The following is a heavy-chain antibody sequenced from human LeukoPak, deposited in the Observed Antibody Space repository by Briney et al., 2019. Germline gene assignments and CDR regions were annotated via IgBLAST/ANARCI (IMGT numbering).Heavy chain of an antibody. J-gene: IGHJ1*01. CDR3: ARDLTVAGTGDFQH. CDR1: GFTFRSYW. CDR2: HNNDGRSK. D-gene: IGHD6-19*01. V-gene: IGHV3-74*01. Sequence: PGGSLRLSCAASGFTFRSYWMDGGRQAPGKGLVWVSSHNNDGRSKVYADSVRGRFTISRDNAKNTLYLQMNSLRAEDTAVYYCARDLTVAGTGDFQHWGERTLVTVSS.